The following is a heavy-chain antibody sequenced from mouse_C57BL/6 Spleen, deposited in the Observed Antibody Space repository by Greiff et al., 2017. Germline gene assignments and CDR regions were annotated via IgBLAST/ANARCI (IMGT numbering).Heavy chain of an antibody. V-gene: IGHV1-18*01. J-gene: IGHJ3*01. Sequence: EVQLKESGPELVKPGASVKIPCKASGYTFTDYNMDWVKQSHGKSLEWIGDINPNNGGTIYNQKFKGKATLTVDKSSSTAYMELRSLTSEDAAVYYCARSDYSNYQFAYWGQGTLVTVSA. CDR2: INPNNGGT. CDR3: ARSDYSNYQFAY. CDR1: GYTFTDYN. D-gene: IGHD2-5*01.